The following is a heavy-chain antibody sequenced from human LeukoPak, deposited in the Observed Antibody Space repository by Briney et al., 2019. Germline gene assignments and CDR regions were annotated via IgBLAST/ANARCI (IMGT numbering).Heavy chain of an antibody. D-gene: IGHD3-9*01. Sequence: SETLSLTCTVSGGSISSYYWSWIRQPPGKGLEWTGYIYYSGSTNYNPSLKSRVTISVDTSKNQFSLKLSSVTAADTAVYYCARGVLRYFDWLLAWFDPWGQGTLVTVSS. V-gene: IGHV4-59*01. CDR2: IYYSGST. J-gene: IGHJ5*02. CDR3: ARGVLRYFDWLLAWFDP. CDR1: GGSISSYY.